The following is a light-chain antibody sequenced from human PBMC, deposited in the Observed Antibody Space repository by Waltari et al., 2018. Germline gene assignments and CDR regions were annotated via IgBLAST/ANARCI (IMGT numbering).Light chain of an antibody. CDR2: VQS. CDR1: GSNLGAGSD. J-gene: IGLJ2*01. Sequence: QSVLTQPPSVSGAPGQRVSISCTGRGSNLGAGSDVHWSQQHPGKAPKLLIYVQSVRPPGVRDRCFGSPSGTAASLARTALQAEDESEYYCQSYDTSLSVGFGGGTKLTVL. CDR3: QSYDTSLSVG. V-gene: IGLV1-40*01.